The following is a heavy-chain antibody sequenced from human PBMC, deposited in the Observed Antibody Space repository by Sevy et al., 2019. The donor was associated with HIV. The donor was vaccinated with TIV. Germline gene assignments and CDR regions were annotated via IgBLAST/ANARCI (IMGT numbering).Heavy chain of an antibody. J-gene: IGHJ6*02. Sequence: GGSLRLSCAASGFTFSSYSMNWVRQAPGKALEWVSSISTINNYIYYADSMKGRFTISSDNAKNSLFLQMNSLRAEDTAVYYCARMGGLTDNGMDVWGQGTTVTVSS. CDR3: ARMGGLTDNGMDV. V-gene: IGHV3-21*01. D-gene: IGHD6-25*01. CDR1: GFTFSSYS. CDR2: ISTINNYI.